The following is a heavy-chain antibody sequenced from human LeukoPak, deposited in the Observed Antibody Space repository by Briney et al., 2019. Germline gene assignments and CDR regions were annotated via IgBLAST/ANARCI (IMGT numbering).Heavy chain of an antibody. Sequence: PSETLSLTCAVYGGSFTGHSWNWVRQPPGKGLESIGAINRSGHTNYNPSLKSRVTISVDTSKNQFSLKLTLVTAADTAVYYCARGGAFEIWGQGTLVTVSS. CDR2: INRSGHT. J-gene: IGHJ3*02. CDR3: ARGGAFEI. CDR1: GGSFTGHS. V-gene: IGHV4-34*01.